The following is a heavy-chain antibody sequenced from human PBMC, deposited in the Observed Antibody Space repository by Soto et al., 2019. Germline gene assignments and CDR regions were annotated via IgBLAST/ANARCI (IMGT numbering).Heavy chain of an antibody. CDR3: ARYYYDSSGYSYYFDY. CDR2: ISAYNGNT. J-gene: IGHJ4*02. Sequence: QVQLVQSGAEVKKPGSSVKVSCKASGGTFSSYAISWVRQAPGQGLEWMGGISAYNGNTNYAQKLQGRVTMTTDTSTSTAYMELRSLRSDDTAVYYCARYYYDSSGYSYYFDYWGQGTLVTVSS. D-gene: IGHD3-22*01. CDR1: GGTFSSYA. V-gene: IGHV1-18*01.